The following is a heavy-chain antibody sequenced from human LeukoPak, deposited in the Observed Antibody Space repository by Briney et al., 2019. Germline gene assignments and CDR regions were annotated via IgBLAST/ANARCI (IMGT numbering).Heavy chain of an antibody. V-gene: IGHV3-74*01. CDR2: IKSDGTST. D-gene: IGHD3-10*01. CDR3: AKDGGYGSGSYYPDY. CDR1: GFTFSTYW. J-gene: IGHJ4*02. Sequence: GGSLRLSCAASGFTFSTYWMHWVRQAPGKGLVWVSRIKSDGTSTTYADSVKGRFTISRDNSKNTLYLQMNSLRAEDTAVYYCAKDGGYGSGSYYPDYWGQGTLVTVSS.